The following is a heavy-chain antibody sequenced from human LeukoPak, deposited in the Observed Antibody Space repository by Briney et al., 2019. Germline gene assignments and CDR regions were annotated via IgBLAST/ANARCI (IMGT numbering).Heavy chain of an antibody. CDR2: INPSGGST. V-gene: IGHV1-46*01. CDR1: GYTFTSYY. D-gene: IGHD6-19*01. J-gene: IGHJ4*02. CDR3: AKDGGSGWYFDY. Sequence: ASVKVSCKASGYTFTSYYMHWVRQAPGQGLEWMGIINPSGGSTSYAQKFQGRVTMTRDTSTSTVYMELSSLRSEDTAVYYCAKDGGSGWYFDYWGQGTLVTVSS.